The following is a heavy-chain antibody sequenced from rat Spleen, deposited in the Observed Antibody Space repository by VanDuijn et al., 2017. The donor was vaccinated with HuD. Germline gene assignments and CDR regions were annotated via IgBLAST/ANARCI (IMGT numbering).Heavy chain of an antibody. J-gene: IGHJ1*01. CDR1: GLSFSNYA. V-gene: IGHV5S14*01. CDR3: ARHEDYYSIYPHWYFDF. CDR2: ISTGGGKT. D-gene: IGHD1-2*01. Sequence: EVQLVESGGGLVQPGRSMKLSCAASGLSFSNYAMAWVRQTPTKGLEWVASISTGGGKTYYRDSVKGRFTISRDNAKNTQYLQMDSLRSEDTATYYCARHEDYYSIYPHWYFDFWGPGTMVTVSS.